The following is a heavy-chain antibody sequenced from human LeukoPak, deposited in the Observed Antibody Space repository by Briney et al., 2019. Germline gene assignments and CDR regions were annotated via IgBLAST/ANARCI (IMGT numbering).Heavy chain of an antibody. J-gene: IGHJ2*01. V-gene: IGHV1-24*01. Sequence: GASVKVSCKVSGNTLSELSMHWVRQAPGQGLEWMGGFDPEDDETLYAQKFQGRVTLTEDTSTDTAYLEVRSLTSDDTAVHYCAAAPQDRGGAYDLEWYFDLWGRGTLVTVSS. CDR2: FDPEDDET. CDR3: AAAPQDRGGAYDLEWYFDL. CDR1: GNTLSELS. D-gene: IGHD5-12*01.